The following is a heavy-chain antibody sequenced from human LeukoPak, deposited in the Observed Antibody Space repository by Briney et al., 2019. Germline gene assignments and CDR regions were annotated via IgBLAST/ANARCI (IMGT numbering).Heavy chain of an antibody. Sequence: GASVKVSCKASGYTFTSYDINWVRQATGQGLEWMGWMNPNSGNTGYAQKFQGRVTMTRNPSISTAYMELSSLRSEDTAVYYCATKGFYSSGRGYFDYWGQGTLVTVSS. CDR2: MNPNSGNT. CDR3: ATKGFYSSGRGYFDY. J-gene: IGHJ4*02. D-gene: IGHD6-19*01. CDR1: GYTFTSYD. V-gene: IGHV1-8*01.